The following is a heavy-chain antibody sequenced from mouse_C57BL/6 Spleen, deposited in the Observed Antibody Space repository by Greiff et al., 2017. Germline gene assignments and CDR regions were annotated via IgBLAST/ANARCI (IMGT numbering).Heavy chain of an antibody. CDR3: ARSRWLLHYYAIDY. D-gene: IGHD2-3*01. CDR2: IRNKANGYTT. Sequence: EVQGVESGGGLVQPGGSLSLSCAASGFTFTDYYMSWVRQPPGKALEWLGFIRNKANGYTTEYSASVKGRFTISRDNSQSILYLQMNALRAEDSATYYCARSRWLLHYYAIDYWGQGTSVTVSS. CDR1: GFTFTDYY. J-gene: IGHJ4*01. V-gene: IGHV7-3*01.